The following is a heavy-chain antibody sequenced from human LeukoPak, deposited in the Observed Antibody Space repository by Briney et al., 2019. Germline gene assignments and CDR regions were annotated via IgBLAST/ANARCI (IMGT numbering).Heavy chain of an antibody. V-gene: IGHV1-69*05. CDR2: NHPMFVTT. CDR3: ARGAWGYNYGYHNY. D-gene: IGHD5-18*01. Sequence: SVKVSFKGSGGTFRYAICCVRHAPGHGLEWRGGNHPMFVTTDNAQNFQGRVTFTTDEYTSTAYMELSSLRSEDTAVYYCARGAWGYNYGYHNYWGQGTLVTVSS. J-gene: IGHJ4*02. CDR1: GGTFRYA.